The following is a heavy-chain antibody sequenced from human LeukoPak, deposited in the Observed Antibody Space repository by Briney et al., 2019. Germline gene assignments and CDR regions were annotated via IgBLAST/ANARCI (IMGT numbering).Heavy chain of an antibody. CDR2: ISYDGSKK. CDR1: GFLFSGFG. D-gene: IGHD3/OR15-3a*01. V-gene: IGHV3-30*02. CDR3: ARQTGSGLFILP. Sequence: GGSLRLSCETSGFLFSGFGMHWVRQSPGKGLEWIAFISYDGSKKYYGDSVKGRFTISRDSSKNILYLQMNALTTEDTAVYYCARQTGSGLFILPGGQGTLVTVSS. J-gene: IGHJ4*02.